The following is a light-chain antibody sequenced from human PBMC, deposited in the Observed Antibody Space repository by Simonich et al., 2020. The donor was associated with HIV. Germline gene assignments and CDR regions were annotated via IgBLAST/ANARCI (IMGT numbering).Light chain of an antibody. V-gene: IGKV4-1*01. CDR3: QQYYSTPLT. J-gene: IGKJ4*01. CDR2: WAS. CDR1: PSLFYSSNNRHY. Sequence: DIVLTQSPDSLPVSLGEWATINRKSSPSLFYSSNNRHYLAWYQQKPGQPPKLLIYWASTRESGVPDRFGGSGSGTDFTLTISSLQAEDVAVYYCQQYYSTPLTFGGGTKVEIK.